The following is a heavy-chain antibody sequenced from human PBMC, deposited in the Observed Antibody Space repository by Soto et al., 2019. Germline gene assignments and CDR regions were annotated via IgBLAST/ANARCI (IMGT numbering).Heavy chain of an antibody. J-gene: IGHJ4*02. CDR1: GFTFSDYY. Sequence: QVQLVESGGDFVKPGGSLRLCCAASGFTFSDYYMSWIRQNAGKGLEWVSYLTPSGHATVYADSVRGRFTISRDNNKNSLYLQMNSLRVEDTGVYYCERAIRGYGLYGGYLGQGTLVTVSS. V-gene: IGHV3-11*04. CDR2: LTPSGHAT. D-gene: IGHD5-12*01. CDR3: ERAIRGYGLYGGY.